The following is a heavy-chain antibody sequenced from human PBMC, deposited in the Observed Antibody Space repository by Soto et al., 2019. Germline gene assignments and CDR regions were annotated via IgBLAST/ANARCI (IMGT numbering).Heavy chain of an antibody. CDR3: AQIDYSANYVLY. CDR2: IVPMFRTT. CDR1: GGTFSSVA. Sequence: SVKVSCKASGGTFSSVAISWVRQAPGQGLEWMGGIVPMFRTTNYAQKFQGRVTITGDESTSTAYMELSSMRSEDTAIYHCAQIDYSANYVLYWGHGTLVTVSS. J-gene: IGHJ4*01. V-gene: IGHV1-69*13. D-gene: IGHD2-15*01.